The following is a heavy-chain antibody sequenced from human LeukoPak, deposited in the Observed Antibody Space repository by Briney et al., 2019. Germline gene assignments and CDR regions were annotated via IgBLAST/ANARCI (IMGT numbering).Heavy chain of an antibody. CDR3: ARDDYGSGYYYYGMDV. Sequence: SETLSLTCTVSGGFITNNYWSWIRQSPGKGLEWIGSIFYSGSTNYNPSLKSRVTISVDTSKNQFSLKLSSVTAADTAVYYCARDDYGSGYYYYGMDVWGQGTTVTVSS. D-gene: IGHD4-17*01. V-gene: IGHV4-59*12. J-gene: IGHJ6*02. CDR1: GGFITNNY. CDR2: IFYSGST.